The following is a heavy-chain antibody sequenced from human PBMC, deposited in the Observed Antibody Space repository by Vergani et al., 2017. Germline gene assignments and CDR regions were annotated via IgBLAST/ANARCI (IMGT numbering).Heavy chain of an antibody. J-gene: IGHJ3*02. CDR2: IWYDGSNK. Sequence: QVQLVESGGGVVQPGRSLRLSCAASGFTFSSYGMHWVRQAPGKGLEWVAVIWYDGSNKYYADSVKGRFTISRDNSKNTLYLQMNSLRAEDTAVYYCAKGYYDFWIGMILDAFDIWGQGTMVTVSS. CDR1: GFTFSSYG. V-gene: IGHV3-33*06. D-gene: IGHD3-3*01. CDR3: AKGYYDFWIGMILDAFDI.